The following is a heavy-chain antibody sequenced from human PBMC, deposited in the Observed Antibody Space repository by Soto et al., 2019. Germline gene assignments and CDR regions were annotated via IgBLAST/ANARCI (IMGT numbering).Heavy chain of an antibody. CDR3: AHRVLRTVFGLVTTTAIYFDV. CDR1: GFSLTTSGVG. V-gene: IGHV2-5*02. CDR2: IYWDDDK. J-gene: IGHJ4*02. Sequence: QITLNESGPTVVRPTETLTLTCRFSGFSLTTSGVGVGWIRQSPGKAPEWLALIYWDDDKRYSASLKSRLTITKDTSKNLVVLTVSDLDPTDTATYYCAHRVLRTVFGLVTTTAIYFDVWGQGTPVAVSS. D-gene: IGHD3-3*01.